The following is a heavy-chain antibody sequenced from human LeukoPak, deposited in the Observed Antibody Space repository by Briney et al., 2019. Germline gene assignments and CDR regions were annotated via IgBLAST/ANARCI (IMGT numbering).Heavy chain of an antibody. CDR3: AKLPGVTAY. V-gene: IGHV3-23*01. J-gene: IGHJ4*02. Sequence: PGGSLRLSCAVSGFTFSSYAMAWVRQAPGEGLEWVSTVNPSGGNTYYADSVKGRFTISRDNSNDTLYLQMKSLRAEDTAIYYCAKLPGVTAYWGLGTLVTVSS. D-gene: IGHD3-10*01. CDR2: VNPSGGNT. CDR1: GFTFSSYA.